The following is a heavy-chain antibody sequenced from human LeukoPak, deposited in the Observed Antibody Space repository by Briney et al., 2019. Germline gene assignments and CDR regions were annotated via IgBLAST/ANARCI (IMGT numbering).Heavy chain of an antibody. V-gene: IGHV1-69*06. J-gene: IGHJ6*03. CDR2: IIPIFGTA. CDR1: GGTLSSYA. D-gene: IGHD4-17*01. CDR3: ASPLYGDYGYYYYYMDV. Sequence: SVKVSCKASGGTLSSYAISWVRQAPGQGLEWMRGIIPIFGTANYAQKFQGRVTITADKSTSTAYMELSSLRSEDTAVYYCASPLYGDYGYYYYYMDVWGKGTTVTVSS.